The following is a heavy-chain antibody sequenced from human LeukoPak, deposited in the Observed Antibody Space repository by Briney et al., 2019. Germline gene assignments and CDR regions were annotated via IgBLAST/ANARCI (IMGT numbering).Heavy chain of an antibody. D-gene: IGHD5-24*01. CDR3: ASRDGYNYN. CDR1: GFTFSSYG. CDR2: ISYHGRNK. V-gene: IGHV3-30*03. J-gene: IGHJ4*02. Sequence: PGRSLRLSCAASGFTFSSYGMHWVRQAPGKGLEWVAVISYHGRNKYYADSVKGRFTISRDDSKNTLYLQMNSLRAEDTAVYYCASRDGYNYNWGQGTLVIVSS.